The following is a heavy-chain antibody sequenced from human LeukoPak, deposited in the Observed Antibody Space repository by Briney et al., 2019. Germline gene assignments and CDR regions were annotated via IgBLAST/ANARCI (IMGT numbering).Heavy chain of an antibody. CDR2: IYSGGST. V-gene: IGHV3-53*01. D-gene: IGHD5-12*01. CDR1: GFTVSSNY. Sequence: GGSLGLSCAASGFTVSSNYMSWVRQAPGKGLEWVSVIYSGGSTYYADSVKGRFTISRDNSKNTLYLQMNSLRAEDTAVYYCARARGYSGYDFYWFDPWGQGTLVTVSS. CDR3: ARARGYSGYDFYWFDP. J-gene: IGHJ5*02.